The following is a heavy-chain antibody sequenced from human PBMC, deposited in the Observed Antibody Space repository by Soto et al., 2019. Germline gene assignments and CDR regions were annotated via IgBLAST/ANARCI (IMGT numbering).Heavy chain of an antibody. CDR3: ARDRGRWLQLGRPIYYYGMDV. J-gene: IGHJ6*02. CDR1: GGTFSSYA. V-gene: IGHV1-69*13. D-gene: IGHD5-12*01. CDR2: IIPIFGTA. Sequence: GASVKVSCKASGGTFSSYAISWVRQAPGQGLEWMGGIIPIFGTANYAQKFQGRVTITADESTSTAYMELSSLRSEDTAVYYCARDRGRWLQLGRPIYYYGMDVWGQGTTVTVSS.